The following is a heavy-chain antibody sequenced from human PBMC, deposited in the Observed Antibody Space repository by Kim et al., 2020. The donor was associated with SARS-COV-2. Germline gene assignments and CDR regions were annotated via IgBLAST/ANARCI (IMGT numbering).Heavy chain of an antibody. CDR1: GYTFTSYY. Sequence: ASVKVSCKASGYTFTSYYMHWVRQAPGQGLEWMGIINPSGGSTSYAQKFQGRVTMTRDTSTSTVYMELSSLRSEDTAVYYCAREAASSIAAAGTVGYYYYGMDVWGQGTTVTVSS. D-gene: IGHD6-13*01. CDR3: AREAASSIAAAGTVGYYYYGMDV. CDR2: INPSGGST. V-gene: IGHV1-46*01. J-gene: IGHJ6*02.